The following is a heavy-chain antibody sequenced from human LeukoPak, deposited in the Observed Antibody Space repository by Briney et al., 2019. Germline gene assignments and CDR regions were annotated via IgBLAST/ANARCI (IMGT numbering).Heavy chain of an antibody. CDR2: ISYDGSNK. Sequence: GGSLRLSCAASGFTFSSYAMHWVRQAPGKGLEWVAVISYDGSNKYYADSVKGRFTISRDNSKNTLYLQMNSLRAEDTAVYYCARGSGSYYRWGQGTLVTVSS. CDR3: ARGSGSYYR. CDR1: GFTFSSYA. D-gene: IGHD1-26*01. J-gene: IGHJ4*02. V-gene: IGHV3-30-3*01.